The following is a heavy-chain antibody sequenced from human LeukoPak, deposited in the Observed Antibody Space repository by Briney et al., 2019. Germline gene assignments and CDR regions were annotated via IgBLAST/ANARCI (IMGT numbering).Heavy chain of an antibody. J-gene: IGHJ2*01. CDR2: TIPIFGTA. Sequence: ASVKVSCKASGGTFSSYAISWVRQAPGQGLEWMGGTIPIFGTANYAQKFQGRVTITADESTSTAYMELSSLRSEDTAVYYCARALAARPLWYFDLWGRGTLVTVSS. D-gene: IGHD6-6*01. V-gene: IGHV1-69*13. CDR1: GGTFSSYA. CDR3: ARALAARPLWYFDL.